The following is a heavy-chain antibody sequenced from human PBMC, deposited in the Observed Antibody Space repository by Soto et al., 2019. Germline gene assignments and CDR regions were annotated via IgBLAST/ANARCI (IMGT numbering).Heavy chain of an antibody. D-gene: IGHD4-17*01. CDR2: IYYSGST. CDR1: GGSVNNANYF. Sequence: QVRLEESGPGLVKPSETLSLICSVSGGSVNNANYFWNWIRHHPENGLEWIGYIYYSGSTRYNPSFKSRVTLSIDTFKNQFSLSLNSVTVADTAVYFCARDADYGGSRGGMDVWGRGTTVTVSS. CDR3: ARDADYGGSRGGMDV. V-gene: IGHV4-31*03. J-gene: IGHJ6*02.